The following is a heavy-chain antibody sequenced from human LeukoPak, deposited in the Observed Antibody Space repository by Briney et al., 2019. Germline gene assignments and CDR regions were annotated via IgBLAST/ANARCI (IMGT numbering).Heavy chain of an antibody. V-gene: IGHV3-30-3*01. CDR2: ISYDGSNK. J-gene: IGHJ5*02. CDR3: ARDPKSSENWFDP. D-gene: IGHD2-2*01. Sequence: GGSLRLSCAAPGFTFRSYAMHWVRQAPGKGLEWVAVISYDGSNKYYADSVKGRFTISRDNSKNTLYLQMNSLRAEDTAVYYCARDPKSSENWFDPWGQGTLVTVSS. CDR1: GFTFRSYA.